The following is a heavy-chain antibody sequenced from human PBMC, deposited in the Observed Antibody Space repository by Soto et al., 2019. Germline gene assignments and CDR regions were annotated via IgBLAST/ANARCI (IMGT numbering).Heavy chain of an antibody. V-gene: IGHV3-9*01. J-gene: IGHJ4*02. CDR1: GFTFDDYA. CDR2: ISWNSNII. Sequence: EVQLVESGGGLVQPGRSLRLSCAASGFTFDDYAMHWVRRVPGKGLEWASSISWNSNIIGYADSVKGRFTISRDNAKNPLYLQRNRLRPEDTALYYCAKGGPDVFCSGGRCYFDYWGQGTLVTVPS. CDR3: AKGGPDVFCSGGRCYFDY. D-gene: IGHD2-15*01.